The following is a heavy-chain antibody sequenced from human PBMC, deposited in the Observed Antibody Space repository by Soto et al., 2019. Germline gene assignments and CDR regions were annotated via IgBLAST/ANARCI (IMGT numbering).Heavy chain of an antibody. D-gene: IGHD1-20*01. CDR3: ARTGGLTGTVDY. V-gene: IGHV1-24*01. CDR2: FDPEDGET. CDR1: GYTVSELS. Sequence: GASVKVSCKVSGYTVSELSMQWVRQAPGKGLEWMGGFDPEDGETTYAQKFQGRVTMTEDTSTDTAYMELSSLRSEDTAVYYCARTGGLTGTVDYWGQGTLVTVSS. J-gene: IGHJ4*02.